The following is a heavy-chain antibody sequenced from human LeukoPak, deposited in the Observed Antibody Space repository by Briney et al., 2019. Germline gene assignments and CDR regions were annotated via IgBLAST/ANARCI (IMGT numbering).Heavy chain of an antibody. Sequence: SETLSLTCSVSVGSISSSTYYWGWIRQPPGKGLEWIGSIYYSGSTYYNPSLKSRVTISVDTSKNQFSLKLSSVTAADTAVYYCARRGSGWYLNFDYWGQGTLVTVSS. CDR1: VGSISSSTYY. V-gene: IGHV4-39*01. D-gene: IGHD6-19*01. CDR3: ARRGSGWYLNFDY. CDR2: IYYSGST. J-gene: IGHJ4*02.